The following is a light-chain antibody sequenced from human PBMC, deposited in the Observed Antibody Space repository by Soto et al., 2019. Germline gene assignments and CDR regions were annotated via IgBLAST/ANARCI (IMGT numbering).Light chain of an antibody. J-gene: IGKJ5*01. V-gene: IGKV3-20*01. CDR1: QSVTKNN. Sequence: EIVLTQSPGILSLSPGEIAXLXXXXXQSVTKNNLNWYQQKPGQAPRLLIYGASIRATGIPDRFSGSGSETDFTLTISRLEPEDFALYYCQQYGSSAPITFGQGTRLEIK. CDR2: GAS. CDR3: QQYGSSAPIT.